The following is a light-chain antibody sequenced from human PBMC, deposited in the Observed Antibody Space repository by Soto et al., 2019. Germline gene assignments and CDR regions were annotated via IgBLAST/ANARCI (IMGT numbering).Light chain of an antibody. J-gene: IGKJ5*01. V-gene: IGKV1-9*01. Sequence: DIQLTQSPSFLSASVGDRVTITCRASQSTSSCLAWYQQKPGKAPKLLIYDASTLQSGVPSRFSGSGSGTELNLTISTLQPENFATYHFQQLNAYPLPFGQGTRWRL. CDR1: QSTSSC. CDR3: QQLNAYPLP. CDR2: DAS.